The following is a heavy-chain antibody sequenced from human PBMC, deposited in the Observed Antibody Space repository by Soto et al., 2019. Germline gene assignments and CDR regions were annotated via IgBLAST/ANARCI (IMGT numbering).Heavy chain of an antibody. J-gene: IGHJ4*02. CDR3: ARSAYDILTGYYYFDY. CDR2: INPNSGGT. CDR1: GYTFTGYY. Sequence: ASVKVSCKASGYTFTGYYTHWVRQAPGQGLEWMGWINPNSGGTNYAQKNQGWVTMTRDTSISTAYMELSRLRSDDTAVYYCARSAYDILTGYYYFDYWGQGTLVTVSS. D-gene: IGHD3-9*01. V-gene: IGHV1-2*04.